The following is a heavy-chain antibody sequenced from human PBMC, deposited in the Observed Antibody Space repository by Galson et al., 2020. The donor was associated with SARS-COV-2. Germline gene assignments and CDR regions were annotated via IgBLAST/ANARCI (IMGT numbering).Heavy chain of an antibody. CDR2: ISGSGGST. V-gene: IGHV3-23*01. CDR3: AKDTLRVYIPNYFDY. CDR1: GFTFSSYA. J-gene: IGHJ4*02. D-gene: IGHD3-10*01. Sequence: GGSLRLSCAASGFTFSSYAMSWVRQAPGKGLEWVSVISGSGGSTYYADSVKGRFTISRDNSKNTLHLQMNGLRAEDTAVYYCAKDTLRVYIPNYFDYWGQGTLVTVSS.